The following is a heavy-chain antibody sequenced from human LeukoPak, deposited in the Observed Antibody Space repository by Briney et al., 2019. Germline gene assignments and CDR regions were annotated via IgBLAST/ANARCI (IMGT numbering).Heavy chain of an antibody. CDR2: IHYSGST. D-gene: IGHD5-18*01. CDR1: GDSISSSRYY. CDR3: ARDQTAMAAFDY. V-gene: IGHV4-31*03. Sequence: SETLSLTCTVSGDSISSSRYYWSWIRQHPGKGLEWIGYIHYSGSTYYNPSLKSRVTISVDTSKNQFSLKLSSVTAADTAVYYCARDQTAMAAFDYWGQGTLVTVSS. J-gene: IGHJ4*02.